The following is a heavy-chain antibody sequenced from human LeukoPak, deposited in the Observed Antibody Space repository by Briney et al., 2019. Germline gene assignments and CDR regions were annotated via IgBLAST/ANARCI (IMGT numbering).Heavy chain of an antibody. CDR1: NYSMTSGYY. D-gene: IGHD3-16*01. CDR2: LYHTRYT. Sequence: SETLSLTCTVSNYSMTSGYYWTRIRQSPGKGLEWIGSLYHTRYTYYNPSLKSRVTMTVDPAMNQFSLKLRSVTAADTAVYYCARGEGGHLVWFDPWGQGTLVTVSS. CDR3: ARGEGGHLVWFDP. J-gene: IGHJ5*02. V-gene: IGHV4-38-2*02.